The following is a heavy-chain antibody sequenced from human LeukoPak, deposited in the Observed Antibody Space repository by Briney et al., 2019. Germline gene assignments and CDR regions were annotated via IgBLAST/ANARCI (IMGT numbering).Heavy chain of an antibody. D-gene: IGHD3-9*01. V-gene: IGHV4-4*07. J-gene: IGHJ2*01. CDR1: GGSISSYY. Sequence: SETLSLTCTVSGGSISSYYWSWIRQPAGKGLEWIGRIYTSGSTNYNPSLKSRVTMSVDTSKNQFSLKLSSVTAADTAVYYCARDSFRRRYFERYFDLWGRGTLVTVSS. CDR2: IYTSGST. CDR3: ARDSFRRRYFERYFDL.